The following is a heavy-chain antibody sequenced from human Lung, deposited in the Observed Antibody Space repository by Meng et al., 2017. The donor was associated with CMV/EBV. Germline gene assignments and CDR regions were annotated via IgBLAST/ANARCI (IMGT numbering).Heavy chain of an antibody. V-gene: IGHV3-30*02. CDR2: IRYDGSNK. D-gene: IGHD6-13*01. CDR3: ARAPGLSLAAAASDAYFDK. J-gene: IGHJ4*02. CDR1: GFTFSSYG. Sequence: GESLKISCAASGFTFSSYGMHWVRQAPGKGLEWVAFIRYDGSNKYYADSVKGRFTISRDNSKNTLYLQMNSLRAEDTAVYYCARAPGLSLAAAASDAYFDKWGQGTLVTVSS.